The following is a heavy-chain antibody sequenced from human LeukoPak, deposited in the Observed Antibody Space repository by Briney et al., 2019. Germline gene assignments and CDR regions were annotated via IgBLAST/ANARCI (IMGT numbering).Heavy chain of an antibody. D-gene: IGHD1-26*01. CDR3: AISFSGSYSDAFDI. V-gene: IGHV3-21*01. Sequence: GGSLRLSCAASGFTFSSSSMNWVRQAPGKGLEWVSSISSSSSYIYYADSVKGRFTISRDNAKNSLYLQMNSLRAEDTAVYYCAISFSGSYSDAFDIWGQGTMVTVSS. J-gene: IGHJ3*02. CDR2: ISSSSSYI. CDR1: GFTFSSSS.